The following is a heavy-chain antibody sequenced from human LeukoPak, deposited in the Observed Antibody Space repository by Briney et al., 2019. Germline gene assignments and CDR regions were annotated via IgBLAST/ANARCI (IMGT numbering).Heavy chain of an antibody. V-gene: IGHV3-49*04. Sequence: GGSLRLSCTASGFTFGDYAMSWVRQAPGKGLEWVGLIRSKAYGGTTEYAASVKGRFTISRDDSKSIAYLQMNSLKTEDTAVYYCTRYGSSYYDFWSGAYFDYWGQGTLVTVSS. D-gene: IGHD3-3*01. CDR2: IRSKAYGGTT. J-gene: IGHJ4*02. CDR3: TRYGSSYYDFWSGAYFDY. CDR1: GFTFGDYA.